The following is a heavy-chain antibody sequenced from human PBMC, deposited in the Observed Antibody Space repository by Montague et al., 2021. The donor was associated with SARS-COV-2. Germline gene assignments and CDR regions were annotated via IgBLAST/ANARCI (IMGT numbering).Heavy chain of an antibody. D-gene: IGHD3-22*01. J-gene: IGHJ4*02. CDR3: ARGRQHINMVVVVVTGGEYYFDF. V-gene: IGHV4-34*01. Sequence: ETLSLTCAVYDGSFSDYSWTWIRQPPGKGLEWIGEINHRGSTNYNPSLKGRVTISVETSKNQFSLKMTSVTAADTAVYYCARGRQHINMVVVVVTGGEYYFDFWGQGTLVAVSS. CDR2: INHRGST. CDR1: DGSFSDYS.